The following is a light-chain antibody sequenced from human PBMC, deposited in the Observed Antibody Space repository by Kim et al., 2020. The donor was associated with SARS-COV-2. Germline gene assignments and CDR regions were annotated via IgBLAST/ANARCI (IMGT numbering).Light chain of an antibody. CDR2: AKN. Sequence: VALGQTVRITCQGDSLRSYYASWYQQKPGQAPVLVIYAKNNRPSGIPDRFSGSSSGNTASLTITGAQAEDEADYYCNSRDSSGNLVFGGGTQLTVL. J-gene: IGLJ3*02. CDR3: NSRDSSGNLV. V-gene: IGLV3-19*01. CDR1: SLRSYY.